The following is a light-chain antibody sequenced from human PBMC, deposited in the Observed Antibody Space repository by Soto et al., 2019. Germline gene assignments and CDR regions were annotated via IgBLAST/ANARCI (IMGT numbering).Light chain of an antibody. CDR2: GNN. CDR3: QSYDSSLSGSYV. V-gene: IGLV1-40*01. CDR1: GSNIGAGYD. J-gene: IGLJ1*01. Sequence: QSALTQPPSVSGAPGQRVTISCTGSGSNIGAGYDVHWYQRLPGTAPKVLIYGNNNRPSGVPDRFSGSKSGTSASLAITGLQAEDEADYYCQSYDSSLSGSYVFGTGTKLTVL.